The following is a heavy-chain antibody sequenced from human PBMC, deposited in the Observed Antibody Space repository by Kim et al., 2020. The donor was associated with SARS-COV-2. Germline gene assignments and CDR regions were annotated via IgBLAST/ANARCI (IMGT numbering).Heavy chain of an antibody. V-gene: IGHV4-31*03. D-gene: IGHD2-15*01. CDR3: AREGRGYATNNWFDP. Sequence: SETLSLTFTVSGGSISSGGYYWSWIRQHPGKGLEWIGYIYYSGSTYYNPSLKSRVTISVDTSKNQFSLKLSSVTAADTAVYYCAREGRGYATNNWFDPWGQGTLVTVSS. CDR1: GGSISSGGYY. J-gene: IGHJ5*02. CDR2: IYYSGST.